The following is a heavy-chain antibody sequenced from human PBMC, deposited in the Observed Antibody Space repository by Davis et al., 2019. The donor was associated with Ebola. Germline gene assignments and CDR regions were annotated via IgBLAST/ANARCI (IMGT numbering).Heavy chain of an antibody. V-gene: IGHV3-53*01. D-gene: IGHD7-27*01. CDR3: ARGLMKLGPFGY. CDR1: GFPLSSYY. J-gene: IGHJ4*02. Sequence: ESLKIPLSASGFPLSSYYMSWVRQAPGKGLEWVSVIYSGGSTYYADSVKGRFTISRDNSKNTLYLQMNSLRAEDTAVYYCARGLMKLGPFGYWGQGTLVTVSS. CDR2: IYSGGST.